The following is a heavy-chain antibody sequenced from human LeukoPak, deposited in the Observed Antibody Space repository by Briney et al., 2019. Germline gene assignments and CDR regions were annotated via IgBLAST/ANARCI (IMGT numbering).Heavy chain of an antibody. J-gene: IGHJ4*02. V-gene: IGHV3-23*01. D-gene: IGHD3-22*01. CDR1: GFPFSNYA. Sequence: GGSLRLSCAASGFPFSNYAMGWVREAPGKGLEWVSGITGNGDSSYYADSVKGRFTISRDNSKSALYLQLNSLRAEDTAVYYCAKRDAYDSSGFSPLFDYWGQGALVTVSS. CDR2: ITGNGDSS. CDR3: AKRDAYDSSGFSPLFDY.